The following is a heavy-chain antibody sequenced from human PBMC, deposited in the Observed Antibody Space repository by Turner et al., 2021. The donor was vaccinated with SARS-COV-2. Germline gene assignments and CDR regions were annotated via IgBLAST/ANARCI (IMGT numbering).Heavy chain of an antibody. CDR3: TRSRDYYGSGTYYNYDY. D-gene: IGHD3-10*01. CDR1: GSPFSSYS. Sequence: VQLGASGGGLVKPGGSLRSPCPASGSPFSSYSMNWVRQAPEKGLEWVASINSGSSYIYYADSLKGRVTISRDNTKRSLFLQMNSLRVEDTAVYYCTRSRDYYGSGTYYNYDYWGQGTLVTVSS. V-gene: IGHV3-21*02. CDR2: INSGSSYI. J-gene: IGHJ4*02.